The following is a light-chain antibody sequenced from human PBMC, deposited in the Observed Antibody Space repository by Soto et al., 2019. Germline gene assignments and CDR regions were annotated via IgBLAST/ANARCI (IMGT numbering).Light chain of an antibody. CDR1: SSNIGNNY. Sequence: QSVLTQPHSVSAAPGQKVTISCSGSSSNIGNNYVSWYQQLPGTAPKLLIYDNNKRPSGIPDRFSGSKPGTSATLGITGLQTGDEADYYCGTWDSSLSALVVFGGGTKVTVL. CDR3: GTWDSSLSALVV. CDR2: DNN. V-gene: IGLV1-51*01. J-gene: IGLJ2*01.